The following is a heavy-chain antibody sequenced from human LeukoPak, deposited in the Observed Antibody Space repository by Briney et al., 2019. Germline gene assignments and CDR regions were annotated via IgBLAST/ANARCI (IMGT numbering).Heavy chain of an antibody. CDR2: IIPIFGTA. V-gene: IGHV1-69*06. Sequence: ALVKVSCKASGGTFSSYAISWVRQAPGQGLEWMGGIIPIFGTANYAQKFQGRVTITADKSTSTAYMELSSLRSEDTAVYYCARPRPETGTTAFDIWGQGTMVTVSS. J-gene: IGHJ3*02. CDR3: ARPRPETGTTAFDI. D-gene: IGHD1-1*01. CDR1: GGTFSSYA.